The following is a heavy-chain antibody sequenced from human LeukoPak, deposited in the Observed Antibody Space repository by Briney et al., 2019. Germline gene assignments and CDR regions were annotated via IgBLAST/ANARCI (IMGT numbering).Heavy chain of an antibody. CDR2: ISAGGSST. Sequence: PGRSLRLSCAASGFSFSNYAMSWVRQAPGKGLEWVVGISAGGSSTYYADSVKGRFTISRDNSKNTLYLQMNNLRAEDTAVYYCAKGPTSVAAYYFDNWGQGNPVTVSS. J-gene: IGHJ4*02. D-gene: IGHD6-19*01. CDR3: AKGPTSVAAYYFDN. CDR1: GFSFSNYA. V-gene: IGHV3-23*01.